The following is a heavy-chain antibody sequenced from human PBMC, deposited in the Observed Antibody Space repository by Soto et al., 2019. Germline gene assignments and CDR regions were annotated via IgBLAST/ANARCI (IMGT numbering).Heavy chain of an antibody. Sequence: PSETLSLTCRVSGDSIRCGYYWGWIRQPPWKVLEWIASIHHSGSTYYTPSFKSRVTISVDTARKQFSIKLSSVTAADTAVYYCAREARGNCLSSVDYWGRGTLVTVSS. CDR1: GDSIRCGYY. CDR2: IHHSGST. D-gene: IGHD1-7*01. V-gene: IGHV4-38-2*02. J-gene: IGHJ4*02. CDR3: AREARGNCLSSVDY.